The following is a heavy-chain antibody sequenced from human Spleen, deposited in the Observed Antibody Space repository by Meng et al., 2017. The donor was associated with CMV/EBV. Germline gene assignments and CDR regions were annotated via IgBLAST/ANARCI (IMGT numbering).Heavy chain of an antibody. CDR1: GFTFSSYS. D-gene: IGHD3-10*01. CDR2: ISSSSSYI. V-gene: IGHV3-21*01. J-gene: IGHJ4*02. CDR3: ARALHYYGSGTLDS. Sequence: SGFTFSSYSMNWVRQAPGKRLEWVSSISSSSSYIYYADSLKGRFTISRDNAKNSLYLQMHSLRAEDTAVYYCARALHYYGSGTLDSWGQGTLVTVSS.